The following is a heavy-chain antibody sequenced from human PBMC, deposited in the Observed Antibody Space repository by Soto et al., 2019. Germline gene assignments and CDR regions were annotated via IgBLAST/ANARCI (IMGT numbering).Heavy chain of an antibody. Sequence: QVQLVQSGAEVKKPGSSVKVSCKASGGTSRSLSITWVRQAPGQGLEWMGGITPLFGIPNYPQKFQGRLTITADQSTVTAYLELSSLRSEDTAVYYCARDTHSAGGWFDTWGRGTLVTVSS. CDR3: ARDTHSAGGWFDT. V-gene: IGHV1-69*17. D-gene: IGHD2-15*01. CDR1: GGTSRSLS. CDR2: ITPLFGIP. J-gene: IGHJ5*02.